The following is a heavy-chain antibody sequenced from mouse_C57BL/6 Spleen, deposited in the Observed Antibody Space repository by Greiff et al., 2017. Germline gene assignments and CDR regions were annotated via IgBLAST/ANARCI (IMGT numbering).Heavy chain of an antibody. CDR3: ATRNPCEY. Sequence: QVQLKESGPELVKPGASVKISCKASGYAFSSSWMNWVKQRPGKGLAWIGRLYPGDGDTNYNGKFKGKDTLTADKSSSTAYMQLSSLTSEDSAVYFCATRNPCEYRGQGTTLTVSS. CDR2: LYPGDGDT. J-gene: IGHJ2*01. CDR1: GYAFSSSW. D-gene: IGHD2-1*01. V-gene: IGHV1-82*01.